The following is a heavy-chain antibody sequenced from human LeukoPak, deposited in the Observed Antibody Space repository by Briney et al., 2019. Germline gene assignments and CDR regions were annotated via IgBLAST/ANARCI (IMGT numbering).Heavy chain of an antibody. Sequence: GGSLRLSCAASGFTFSSYAMHWVRQAPGKGLEWVAVISYDGSNKYYADSVKGRFTISRDNSKNTLYLQMDSLKTEDTAVYYCTTYSSGPWHWGQGTLVTVSS. V-gene: IGHV3-30-3*01. D-gene: IGHD6-19*01. CDR1: GFTFSSYA. J-gene: IGHJ4*02. CDR3: TTYSSGPWH. CDR2: ISYDGSNK.